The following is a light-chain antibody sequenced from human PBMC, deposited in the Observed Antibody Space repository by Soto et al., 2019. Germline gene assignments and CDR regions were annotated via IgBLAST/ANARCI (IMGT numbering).Light chain of an antibody. CDR2: GAS. CDR1: QSVSSN. J-gene: IGKJ5*01. Sequence: EIVMTQSPATLSVSPGERATVSCRASQSVSSNLAWYQQKPGQAPRLLIYGASSRATGIPDRFSGSGSGTDFTLTISRLEPEDFAVYYCQQYGSSLITFGQGTRLEIK. CDR3: QQYGSSLIT. V-gene: IGKV3-20*01.